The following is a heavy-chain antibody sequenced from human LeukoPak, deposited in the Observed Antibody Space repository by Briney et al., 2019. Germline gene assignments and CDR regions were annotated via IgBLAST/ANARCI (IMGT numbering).Heavy chain of an antibody. V-gene: IGHV1-2*02. CDR2: INPNSGGT. CDR1: GYTFSDYY. Sequence: ASVKVSCKASGYTFSDYYIHWVRQAPGQGLERVGWINPNSGGTNYAQKFEGRVTMTRDTSINTGYMEMSRLTSDDTAVYYCARAHSSLRLYYIDYWGQGTLVTVSS. CDR3: ARAHSSLRLYYIDY. D-gene: IGHD6-13*01. J-gene: IGHJ4*02.